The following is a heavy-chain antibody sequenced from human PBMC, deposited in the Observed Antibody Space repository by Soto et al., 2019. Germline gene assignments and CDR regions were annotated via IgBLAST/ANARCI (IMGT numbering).Heavy chain of an antibody. Sequence: GGSLRLSCAPSGFTFSSYAMHWVRQAPGKGLEWVAVISYDGSNKYYADSVKGRFTISRDNSKNTLYLQMNSLRAEDTAVYYCARDPNYYDSSGYKSDFDYWGQGTLVTVSS. J-gene: IGHJ4*02. V-gene: IGHV3-30-3*01. CDR3: ARDPNYYDSSGYKSDFDY. CDR2: ISYDGSNK. CDR1: GFTFSSYA. D-gene: IGHD3-22*01.